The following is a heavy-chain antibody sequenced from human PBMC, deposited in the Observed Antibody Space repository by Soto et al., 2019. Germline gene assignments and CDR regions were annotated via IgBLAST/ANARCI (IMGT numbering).Heavy chain of an antibody. CDR2: IIPIFGTT. Sequence: QVQLVQSGAEVKKPGSSVKVSCKASGGTFSSFGISWVRQAPGQGLEWMGGIIPIFGTTNYAQKFQDRVTITADESTSPAFMELSSLKSEDTAVYYCTQWFAEPHFLDYWGQGTLVTVSS. D-gene: IGHD3-10*01. J-gene: IGHJ4*02. V-gene: IGHV1-69*12. CDR3: TQWFAEPHFLDY. CDR1: GGTFSSFG.